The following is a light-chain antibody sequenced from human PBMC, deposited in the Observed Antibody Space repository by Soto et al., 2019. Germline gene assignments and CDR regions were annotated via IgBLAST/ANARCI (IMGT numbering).Light chain of an antibody. Sequence: EIVMTQSPATLSVSPGARATLSCRASQSISSSYLAWYQQKPGQPPRLLLYRTFSRATGIPDRFSGSGSGTDFTLTISRLEPEDFAVYFCQQFSSSPLTFGGGTKVDI. CDR3: QQFSSSPLT. CDR2: RTF. CDR1: QSISSSY. J-gene: IGKJ4*01. V-gene: IGKV3-20*01.